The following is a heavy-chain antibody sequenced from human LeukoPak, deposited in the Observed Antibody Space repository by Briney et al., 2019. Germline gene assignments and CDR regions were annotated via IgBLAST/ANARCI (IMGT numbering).Heavy chain of an antibody. CDR2: IYPGDSDT. CDR1: GCSFTSYW. D-gene: IGHD2-15*01. J-gene: IGHJ4*02. V-gene: IGHV5-51*01. Sequence: GESLKISCKGSGCSFTSYWIGWVRQMPGKGLEWMGIIYPGDSDTRYSPSFHGQVTISADKSISTAYLQWSSLKASDTAMYYCARRSVVVVAATQDLAYYFDYWGQGTLVTVSS. CDR3: ARRSVVVVAATQDLAYYFDY.